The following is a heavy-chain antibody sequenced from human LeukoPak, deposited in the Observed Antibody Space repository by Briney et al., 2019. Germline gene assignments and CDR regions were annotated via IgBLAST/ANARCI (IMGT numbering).Heavy chain of an antibody. J-gene: IGHJ5*02. CDR3: ARARGYQRSKRWLDP. D-gene: IGHD2-2*01. Sequence: SETLSLTCAVYGGSFSGYYWSWIRQPPGKGLEWIGEINHSGSTNYNPSLKSRVTISVDTSKNQFSLKLSSVTAADTAVYYCARARGYQRSKRWLDPWGQGTLVTVSS. V-gene: IGHV4-34*01. CDR2: INHSGST. CDR1: GGSFSGYY.